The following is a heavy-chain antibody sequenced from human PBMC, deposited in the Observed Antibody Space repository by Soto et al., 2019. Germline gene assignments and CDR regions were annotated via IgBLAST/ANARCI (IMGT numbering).Heavy chain of an antibody. J-gene: IGHJ5*02. D-gene: IGHD2-2*01. CDR3: ARPTLRYCSSTSCYPTQRNWLDP. CDR1: GGSFSCYY. V-gene: IGHV4-34*01. Sequence: SETLSLTCAVYGGSFSCYYWSWIRQPPGKGLEWIGEINHSGSTNYNPSLKSRVTISVDTSKNQFSLKLSSVTAADTAVYYCARPTLRYCSSTSCYPTQRNWLDPCGQGTLVTVSS. CDR2: INHSGST.